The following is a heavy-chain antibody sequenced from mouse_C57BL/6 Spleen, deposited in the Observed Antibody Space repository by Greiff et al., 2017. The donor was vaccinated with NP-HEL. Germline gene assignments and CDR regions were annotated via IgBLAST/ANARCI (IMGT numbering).Heavy chain of an antibody. V-gene: IGHV1-81*01. J-gene: IGHJ3*01. CDR2: IYPRSGNT. Sequence: VQLQQSGAELARPGASVKLSCKASGYTFTSYGISWVKQRTGQGLEWIGEIYPRSGNTYYNEKFKGKATLTADKSSSTAYMELRSLTSEDSAVYFCARGATVVEKTWFAYWGQGTLVTVSA. CDR1: GYTFTSYG. CDR3: ARGATVVEKTWFAY. D-gene: IGHD1-1*01.